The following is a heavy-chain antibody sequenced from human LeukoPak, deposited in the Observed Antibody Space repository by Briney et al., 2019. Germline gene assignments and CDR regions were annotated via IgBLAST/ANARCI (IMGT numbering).Heavy chain of an antibody. CDR1: GGSISSYY. CDR3: ARRRDYYDSSGYYDY. J-gene: IGHJ4*02. V-gene: IGHV4-4*09. Sequence: SETLSLTCAVSGGSISSYYWGWIRQPPGKGLEWIGYIYTSGSTNYNPSLKSRVTISVDTSKNQFSLKLSSVTAADTAVYYCARRRDYYDSSGYYDYWGQGTLVTVSS. D-gene: IGHD3-22*01. CDR2: IYTSGST.